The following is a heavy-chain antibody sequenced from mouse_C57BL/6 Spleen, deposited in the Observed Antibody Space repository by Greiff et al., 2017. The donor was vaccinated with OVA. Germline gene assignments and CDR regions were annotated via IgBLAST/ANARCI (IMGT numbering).Heavy chain of an antibody. CDR3: ARDGNYGPWFAY. J-gene: IGHJ3*01. CDR1: GFTFSDYG. D-gene: IGHD2-1*01. V-gene: IGHV5-17*01. Sequence: EVKLVESGGGLVKPGGSLKLSCAASGFTFSDYGMHWVRQAPEKGLEWVAYISSGSSTTYYADTLKGRFTISRDNAKNTLFLQMTSLRSEDAAMYDCARDGNYGPWFAYWGQGTLVTVSA. CDR2: ISSGSSTT.